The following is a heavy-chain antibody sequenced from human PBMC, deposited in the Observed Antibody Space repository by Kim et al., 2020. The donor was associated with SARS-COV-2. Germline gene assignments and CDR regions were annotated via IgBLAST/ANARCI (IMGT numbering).Heavy chain of an antibody. D-gene: IGHD6-6*01. CDR3: ARGVWSSSSTGPSFDY. Sequence: ASVKVSCKASGYTFTDYGISWVRQAPGQGLEWMGWISAYNGNTNYAQKVQGRVTMTTDTSTSTAYMELRSLRSDDAAMYFCARGVWSSSSTGPSFDYWGQGTLVTVSS. J-gene: IGHJ4*02. V-gene: IGHV1-18*01. CDR1: GYTFTDYG. CDR2: ISAYNGNT.